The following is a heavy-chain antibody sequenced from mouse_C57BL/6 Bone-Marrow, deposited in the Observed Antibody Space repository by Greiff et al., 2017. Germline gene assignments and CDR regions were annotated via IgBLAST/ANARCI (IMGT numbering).Heavy chain of an antibody. J-gene: IGHJ2*01. CDR3: GYGSSPYFDY. D-gene: IGHD1-1*01. Sequence: VQLQQSGPELVKPGASVKISCKASGYAFSSSWMNWVKQRPGKGLEWIGRIYPGDGDTNYNGKFKGKATLTADKSSSTAYMQLSSLTSEDSAVYFCGYGSSPYFDYWGQGTTLTVSS. CDR2: IYPGDGDT. CDR1: GYAFSSSW. V-gene: IGHV1-82*01.